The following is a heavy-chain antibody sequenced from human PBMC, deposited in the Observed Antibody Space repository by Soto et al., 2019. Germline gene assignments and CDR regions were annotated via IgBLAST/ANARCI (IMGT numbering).Heavy chain of an antibody. V-gene: IGHV4-39*01. CDR2: IYYNGST. D-gene: IGHD2-15*01. CDR1: GGSVSSRSYF. Sequence: QVQVQESGPGLVKPSDTLSLTCTVSGGSVSSRSYFWGWIRQPPGKGLEWIGTIYYNGSTYYNPSLKSRVTLSVDTSKNQFSLKLTSVTASDTAIYYCARQRVVPATPTNWFDPGGQGTLVTVSS. J-gene: IGHJ5*02. CDR3: ARQRVVPATPTNWFDP.